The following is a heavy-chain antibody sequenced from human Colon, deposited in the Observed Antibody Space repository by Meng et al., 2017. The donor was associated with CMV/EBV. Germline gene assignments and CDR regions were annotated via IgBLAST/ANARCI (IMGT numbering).Heavy chain of an antibody. J-gene: IGHJ4*02. CDR3: ARGDYDTSGYYFDY. Sequence: QVQLQESGPGLVKPSQTLSLTFTVSGDSITSGGHIWSWIRQPPGKGLEWIGYTFHTGNAHYNMFLKSRVSISVDTSRNLFSLNMTSVTAADTAVYYCARGDYDTSGYYFDYWGQGTLVTVSS. D-gene: IGHD3-22*01. V-gene: IGHV4-30-4*01. CDR1: GDSITSGGHI. CDR2: TFHTGNA.